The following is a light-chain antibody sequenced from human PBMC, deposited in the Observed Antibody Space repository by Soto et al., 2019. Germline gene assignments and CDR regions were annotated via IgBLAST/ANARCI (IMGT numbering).Light chain of an antibody. CDR3: QQYNEHPYT. J-gene: IGKJ2*01. CDR1: QSIHSW. CDR2: RAS. V-gene: IGKV1-5*03. Sequence: DFQMTQSPSTLSASVGDRVTITCRASQSIHSWLAWYQQKPGTTPKLLIYRASTLQSGVPSRFAGSGSGTGFTLTINNLQPDDYASYFCQQYNEHPYTFGQGTKLEIK.